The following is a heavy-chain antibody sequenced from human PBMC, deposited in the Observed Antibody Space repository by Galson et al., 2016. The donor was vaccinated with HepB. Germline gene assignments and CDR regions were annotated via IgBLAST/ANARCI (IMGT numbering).Heavy chain of an antibody. CDR3: VVLGAAIP. J-gene: IGHJ5*02. Sequence: SVKVSCKASGGTFSTYGISWVRQAPGQGLEWMGGIIPMFGTANYAPKSDSRVTITADESSSTAYMEVSRLRSEDTAVYYCVVLGAAIPWGQGTLVTVSS. CDR2: IIPMFGTA. V-gene: IGHV1-69*13. CDR1: GGTFSTYG. D-gene: IGHD2-15*01.